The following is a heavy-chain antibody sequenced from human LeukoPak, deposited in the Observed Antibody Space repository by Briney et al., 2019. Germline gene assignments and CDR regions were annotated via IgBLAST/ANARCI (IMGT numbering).Heavy chain of an antibody. J-gene: IGHJ4*02. D-gene: IGHD3-3*01. Sequence: TSETLSLTCAVYGGSFSGYYWSWIRQHPGKGLEWIGYIYYSGSTYYNPSLKSRVTISVDTSKNQFSLKLSSVTAADTAVYYCARDLVTIFGARGFDYWGQGTLVTVSS. CDR1: GGSFSGYY. CDR3: ARDLVTIFGARGFDY. V-gene: IGHV4-31*11. CDR2: IYYSGST.